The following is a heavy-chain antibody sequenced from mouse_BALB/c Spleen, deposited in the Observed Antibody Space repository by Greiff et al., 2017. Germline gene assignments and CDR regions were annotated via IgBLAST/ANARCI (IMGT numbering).Heavy chain of an antibody. J-gene: IGHJ3*01. V-gene: IGHV1-80*01. CDR2: IYPGDGDT. CDR3: ARDGITAWFAY. Sequence: VQLQESGAELVRPGSSVKISCKASGYAFSSYWMNWVKQRPGQGLEWIGQIYPGDGDTNYNRKFKGKATLTADKSSSTAYMQLSSLTSEDSAVYFCARDGITAWFAYWGQGTLVTVSA. D-gene: IGHD2-4*01. CDR1: GYAFSSYW.